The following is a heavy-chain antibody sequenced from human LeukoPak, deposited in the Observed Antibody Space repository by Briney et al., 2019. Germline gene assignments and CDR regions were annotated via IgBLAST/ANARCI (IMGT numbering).Heavy chain of an antibody. V-gene: IGHV4-59*02. Sequence: SETLSLTCIVSGGFVSGYYWSWTRQPPGRGLEWLGYIYYSGNTNYNPSLKSRVTISVDTSNNQFSLRLDSVTAADTAVYYCARDRGCSSTNCYPDAFDIWGRGTMVTVSS. CDR3: ARDRGCSSTNCYPDAFDI. CDR1: GGFVSGYY. CDR2: IYYSGNT. D-gene: IGHD2-2*01. J-gene: IGHJ3*02.